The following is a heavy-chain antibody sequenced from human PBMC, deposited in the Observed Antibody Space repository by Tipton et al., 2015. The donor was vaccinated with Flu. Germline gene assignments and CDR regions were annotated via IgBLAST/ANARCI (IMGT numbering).Heavy chain of an antibody. CDR1: GYTFTGYY. CDR2: INPNSGGT. CDR3: ARGPPYCSSTSYYGLFHYMDV. D-gene: IGHD2-2*01. J-gene: IGHJ6*03. Sequence: QLVQSGAEVKKPGASVKVSCKASGYTFTGYYMHWVRQAPGQGLEWMGWINPNSGGTNYAQKFQGRVTMTRDTSISTAYMELSRLRSDDTAVYYCARGPPYCSSTSYYGLFHYMDVWGKGTTVTVSS. V-gene: IGHV1-2*02.